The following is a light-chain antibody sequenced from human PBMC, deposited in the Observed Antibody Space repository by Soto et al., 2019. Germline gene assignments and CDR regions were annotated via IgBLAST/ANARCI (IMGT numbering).Light chain of an antibody. V-gene: IGLV4-69*01. CDR1: SGHSNYA. CDR2: LNSDGNH. CDR3: HTWGSGIVV. Sequence: QLVLTQSPSASASLGPSAKITGTLSSGHSNYATACHQQHPEKGPRYLMKLNSDGNHSKGEGIPDRFSGSGYGAERYLAISSLQYDDDAYCYCHTWGSGIVVFGGGTKLTVL. J-gene: IGLJ2*01.